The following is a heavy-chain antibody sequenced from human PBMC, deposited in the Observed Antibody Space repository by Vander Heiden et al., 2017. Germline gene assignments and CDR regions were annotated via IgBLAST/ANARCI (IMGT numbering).Heavy chain of an antibody. CDR1: GCTFSSDG. CDR2: ISYDGSNK. Sequence: VQLVETGGGVVQPGRSLRLPCAASGCTFSSDGMHWVRQAPGKGLEWVAVISYDGSNKYYADSVKGRFTISRDNSKNTLYLQMNSLRAEDTAVYYCAKDGGSYPKRLGYFDYWGQGTLVTVSS. J-gene: IGHJ4*02. D-gene: IGHD1-26*01. V-gene: IGHV3-30*18. CDR3: AKDGGSYPKRLGYFDY.